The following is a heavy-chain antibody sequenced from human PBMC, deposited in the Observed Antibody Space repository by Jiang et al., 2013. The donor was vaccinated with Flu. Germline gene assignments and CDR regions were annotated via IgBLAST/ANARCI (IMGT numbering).Heavy chain of an antibody. V-gene: IGHV3-23*01. Sequence: VQLLESGGGLVQPGGSLRLSCAASGFTFSSYAMSWVRQAPGKGLEWVSAISGSGGGTYYADSVKGRFTISRDNSKNTLYLQMNGLRAEDTAVYYCAKGHQLVPQVYDYWGQGTLVTVSS. CDR1: GFTFSSYA. CDR3: AKGHQLVPQVYDY. CDR2: ISGSGGGT. D-gene: IGHD6-13*01. J-gene: IGHJ4*02.